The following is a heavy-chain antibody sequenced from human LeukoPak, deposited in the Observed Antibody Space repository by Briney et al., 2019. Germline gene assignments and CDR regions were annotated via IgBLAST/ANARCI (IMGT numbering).Heavy chain of an antibody. CDR3: ARDPYYDILTGLFED. Sequence: PSETLSLTCTVSGGSISSGSYYWSWIRQPAGKGLEGIGRIYTSGSTNYNPSLKSRVTISVDTSKNQFSLKLSSVTAADTAVYYCARDPYYDILTGLFEDWGQGTLVTVSS. D-gene: IGHD3-9*01. CDR1: GGSISSGSYY. CDR2: IYTSGST. J-gene: IGHJ4*02. V-gene: IGHV4-61*02.